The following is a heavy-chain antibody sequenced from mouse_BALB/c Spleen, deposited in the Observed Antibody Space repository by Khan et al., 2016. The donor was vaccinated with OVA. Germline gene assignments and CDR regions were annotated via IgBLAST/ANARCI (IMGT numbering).Heavy chain of an antibody. CDR1: GYTFTSYW. CDR2: IGPGSSNA. D-gene: IGHD1-1*01. V-gene: IGHV1S41*01. J-gene: IGHJ4*01. CDR3: ARENYYGRSCYSMDY. Sequence: DLVKPGASVKLSCKASGYTFTSYWINWIKQRPRQGLEWIGRIGPGSSNAYYNDMFKGKATLTVDTSSNTAYIQLSSLSSEDSAVYVGARENYYGRSCYSMDYWGQGTSVTVSA.